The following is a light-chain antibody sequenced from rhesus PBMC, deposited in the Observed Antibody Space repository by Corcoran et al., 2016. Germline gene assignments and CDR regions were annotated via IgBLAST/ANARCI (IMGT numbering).Light chain of an antibody. Sequence: DIQMTQSPSSLSASVGDTVTITCRASQGISSWLAWYQQKQGKAPKSLIYKASSLQSGVPSRFSGSGSGTDVTLTISSLQSEDFATYYCQQYSSRPPTFGGGTKVEL. J-gene: IGKJ4*01. CDR1: QGISSW. CDR2: KAS. V-gene: IGKV1-22*01. CDR3: QQYSSRPPT.